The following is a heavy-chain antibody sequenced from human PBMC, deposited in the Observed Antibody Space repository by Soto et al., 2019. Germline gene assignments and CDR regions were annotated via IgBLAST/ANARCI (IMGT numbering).Heavy chain of an antibody. D-gene: IGHD3-16*01. V-gene: IGHV3-30*19. CDR2: TSYDGSDK. CDR3: ARWGTTGGFDV. Sequence: QVQLVESGGGVVQPGTSLRVSCVGSGFTFRSYVIHWVRQAPGKGLEWVALTSYDGSDKYYGDSVRGRFTISRDNSRNTVDLQMDSRRLEDTALYYCARWGTTGGFDVWGQGTLVSVSS. CDR1: GFTFRSYV. J-gene: IGHJ1*01.